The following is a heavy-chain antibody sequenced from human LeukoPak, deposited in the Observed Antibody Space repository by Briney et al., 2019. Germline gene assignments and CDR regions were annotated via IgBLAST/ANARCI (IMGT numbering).Heavy chain of an antibody. J-gene: IGHJ4*02. CDR2: IYYSGST. CDR3: ARAGYYYDSSGYYY. CDR1: SGSISSGGYY. D-gene: IGHD3-22*01. Sequence: SETLSLTCTVSSGSISSGGYYWSWIRQHPGKGLEWIGYIYYSGSTYYNPSLKSRVTISVDTSKNQFSLKLSSVTAADTAVYYCARAGYYYDSSGYYYWDQGTLVTVSS. V-gene: IGHV4-31*03.